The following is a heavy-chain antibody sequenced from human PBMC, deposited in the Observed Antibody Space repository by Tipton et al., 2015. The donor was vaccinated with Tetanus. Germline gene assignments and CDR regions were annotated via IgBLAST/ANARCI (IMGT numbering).Heavy chain of an antibody. J-gene: IGHJ5*02. V-gene: IGHV6-1*01. CDR3: GRDPGIGTVDL. Sequence: GLVKPSQTLSLTCAISGDSVSSNTPAWNWIRQSPSRGLEWLGRTYYRSKWYNDYAVSAKGRLTATPDTSKNQFSLQLKSVTPDDTAVYYCGRDPGIGTVDLWGQGILVTVSS. CDR2: TYYRSKWYN. D-gene: IGHD1-1*01. CDR1: GDSVSSNTPA.